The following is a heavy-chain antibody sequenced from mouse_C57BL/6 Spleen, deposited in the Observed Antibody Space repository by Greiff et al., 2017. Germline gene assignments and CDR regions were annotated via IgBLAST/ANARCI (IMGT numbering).Heavy chain of an antibody. CDR1: GFTFTDYY. CDR3: ARYKSYYDYVEGLMDD. V-gene: IGHV7-3*01. Sequence: EVKLMESGGGLVQPGGSLSLSCAASGFTFTDYYMSWVRQPPGKALEWLGFIRNKANGYTTEYSASVKGRFTISRDNSQSILYLQMKARRAEESATYYGARYKSYYDYVEGLMDDWGQGTSVTVSS. CDR2: IRNKANGYTT. J-gene: IGHJ4*01. D-gene: IGHD2-4*01.